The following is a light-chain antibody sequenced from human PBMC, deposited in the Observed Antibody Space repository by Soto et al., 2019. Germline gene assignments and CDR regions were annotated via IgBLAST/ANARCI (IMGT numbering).Light chain of an antibody. CDR1: QSVSSSY. CDR2: GAS. V-gene: IGKV3D-20*02. Sequence: EIVLTQSPGTLSLSPGERATLSCRASQSVSSSYLAWYQQKPGQAPRLLIYGASSRATGIPDRFSGSGSGTDFTLTISSLEPEDFAVYYCQQRSNFTFGQGTRLEIK. J-gene: IGKJ5*01. CDR3: QQRSNFT.